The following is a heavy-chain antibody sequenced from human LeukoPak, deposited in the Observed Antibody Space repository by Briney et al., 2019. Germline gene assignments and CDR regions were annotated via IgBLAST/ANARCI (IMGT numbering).Heavy chain of an antibody. CDR1: GSIFTTFW. Sequence: GGSLQISCKGSGSIFTTFWIGWVRQLPGKGLEYMGIIYPGDSDTRYSPSFQGQVTISADKSISTAYLQWSSLKASDTAMYYCARHQYSGTYYNAFDIWGQGTLVTVSS. J-gene: IGHJ3*02. CDR2: IYPGDSDT. V-gene: IGHV5-51*01. D-gene: IGHD1-26*01. CDR3: ARHQYSGTYYNAFDI.